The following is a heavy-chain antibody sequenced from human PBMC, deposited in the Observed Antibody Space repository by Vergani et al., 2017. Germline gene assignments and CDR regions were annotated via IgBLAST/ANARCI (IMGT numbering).Heavy chain of an antibody. J-gene: IGHJ4*02. D-gene: IGHD4-17*01. CDR2: IYYSGST. CDR1: VGSISSYY. V-gene: IGHV4-59*01. CDR3: ARYGDDVDYFDY. Sequence: QVQLQESGPGLVKPSETLSLTCTVSVGSISSYYWSWIRQPPGKGLEWIGYIYYSGSTNYNPSLKSRVTISVDTSKNQFSLKLSSVTAADTAVYYCARYGDDVDYFDYWGQGTLVTVSS.